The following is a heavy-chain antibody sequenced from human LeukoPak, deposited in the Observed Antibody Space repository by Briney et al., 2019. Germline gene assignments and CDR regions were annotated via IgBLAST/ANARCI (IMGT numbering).Heavy chain of an antibody. CDR3: AKDTTPYSGNTFYFDY. V-gene: IGHV3-23*01. Sequence: PGGSLRLSCVASGFTFKDYWMIWVRQAPGKGLEWVSGLSGSGFILPYYADSVKGRFTISRDNSKSTLYLQMNSLRADDTAVYFCAKDTTPYSGNTFYFDYWGQGTLVTVSS. D-gene: IGHD1-7*01. CDR1: GFTFKDYW. CDR2: LSGSGFILP. J-gene: IGHJ4*02.